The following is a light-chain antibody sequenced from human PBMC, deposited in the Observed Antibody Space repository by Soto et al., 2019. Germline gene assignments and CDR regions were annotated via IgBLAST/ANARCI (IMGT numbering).Light chain of an antibody. J-gene: IGKJ5*01. Sequence: EIVLTQSPGTLSLSPGERATLSCRASQSVSSDLAWYQQKPGQAPRLLIYGAFSRAPGISDKYSGSGSGTDFTLTISRLEPEDFAVYYCQQYGTSPITFGQGTRLEIK. CDR3: QQYGTSPIT. CDR1: QSVSSD. V-gene: IGKV3-20*01. CDR2: GAF.